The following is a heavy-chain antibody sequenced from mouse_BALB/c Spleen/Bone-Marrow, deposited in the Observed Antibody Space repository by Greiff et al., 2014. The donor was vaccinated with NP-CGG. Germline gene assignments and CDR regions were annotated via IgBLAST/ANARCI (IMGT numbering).Heavy chain of an antibody. V-gene: IGHV5-17*02. Sequence: EVKLEESGGGLVQPGGSRKLSCAASGFTFSSFGMHWVRQAPEKGLEWVAYISSGSSTIYYADTVKGRFTISRDNPKNTLFLQMTMLRSEDTAMYYCARSLYYRYDFFDYWGQGTTLTVSS. CDR1: GFTFSSFG. CDR3: ARSLYYRYDFFDY. CDR2: ISSGSSTI. J-gene: IGHJ2*01. D-gene: IGHD2-14*01.